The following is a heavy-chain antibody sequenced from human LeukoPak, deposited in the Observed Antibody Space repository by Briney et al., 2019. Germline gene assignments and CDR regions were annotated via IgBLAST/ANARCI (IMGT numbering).Heavy chain of an antibody. D-gene: IGHD3-10*01. Sequence: PSETLSLTCTVSGYSISSGYYWGWIRQPPGKGLEWIGSIYHSGSTYYNPSLKSRVTMAVDTSKTQFSLKLSSVTAADTAVYYCARDSGTTGEVKFDPWGQGTLVTVSA. CDR1: GYSISSGYY. CDR2: IYHSGST. J-gene: IGHJ5*02. V-gene: IGHV4-38-2*02. CDR3: ARDSGTTGEVKFDP.